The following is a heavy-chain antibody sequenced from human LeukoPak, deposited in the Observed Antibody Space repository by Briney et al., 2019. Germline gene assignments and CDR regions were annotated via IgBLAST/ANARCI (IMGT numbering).Heavy chain of an antibody. CDR1: GGSISTYY. CDR3: AVNLTKHTFDI. J-gene: IGHJ3*02. D-gene: IGHD1-1*01. CDR2: IYYSGST. V-gene: IGHV4-59*08. Sequence: PSETLSLTCTVPGGSISTYYWSWLRQSPGKGLEWMGSIYYSGSTNYNPSIKSRVTISVDTSKNQFSLELSSVTVADTAVYYCAVNLTKHTFDIWGQGTMVTVSS.